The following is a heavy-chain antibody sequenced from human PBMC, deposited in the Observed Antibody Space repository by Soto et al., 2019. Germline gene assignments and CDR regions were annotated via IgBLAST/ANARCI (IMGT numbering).Heavy chain of an antibody. CDR2: IIPILGIA. D-gene: IGHD2-2*01. V-gene: IGHV1-69*02. CDR1: VGTFSSYT. J-gene: IGHJ4*02. CDR3: ASLIPTPAGFARSRSSLFDY. Sequence: QVQLVQSGAEVKKPGSSVKVSCKASVGTFSSYTISWVRQAPGQGLEWMGRIIPILGIANYAQKFQGRVTITADKSTSTAYMELSSLSSEHTSVYSCASLIPTPAGFARSRSSLFDYSGQATLVTVYS.